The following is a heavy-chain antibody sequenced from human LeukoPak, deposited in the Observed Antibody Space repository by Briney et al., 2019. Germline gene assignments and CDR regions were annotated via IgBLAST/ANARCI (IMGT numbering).Heavy chain of an antibody. D-gene: IGHD6-13*01. J-gene: IGHJ6*03. CDR3: ASSSTGAGAAYYYYYMDV. CDR1: GYTFTGYY. CDR2: INPNSGGT. V-gene: IGHV1-2*02. Sequence: ASVGVSCKASGYTFTGYYMHWVRQAPGQGLEWMGWINPNSGGTNYAQKFQGRVTMTRDTSISTAYMELSRLRSDDTAVYYCASSSTGAGAAYYYYYMDVWGKGTTVTVSS.